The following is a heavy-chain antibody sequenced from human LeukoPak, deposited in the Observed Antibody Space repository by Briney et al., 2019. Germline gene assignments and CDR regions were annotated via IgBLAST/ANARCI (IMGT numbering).Heavy chain of an antibody. V-gene: IGHV4-59*08. CDR2: IYYSGST. CDR3: ASGTYYYGSGSSFDY. Sequence: SATLSLTCTVSGGSISSYYWSWIRQPPGKGLEWIGYIYYSGSTNYNPSLKSRVTISVDTSKNQFSLKLSSVTAADTAVYYCASGTYYYGSGSSFDYWGQGTLVTVSS. CDR1: GGSISSYY. D-gene: IGHD3-10*01. J-gene: IGHJ4*02.